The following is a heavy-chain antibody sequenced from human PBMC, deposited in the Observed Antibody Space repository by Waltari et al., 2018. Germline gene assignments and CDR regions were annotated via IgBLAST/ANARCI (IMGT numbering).Heavy chain of an antibody. CDR3: ARVMYNWNYGVSRWDALDI. J-gene: IGHJ3*02. V-gene: IGHV4-31*03. CDR2: IFYSGTA. D-gene: IGHD1-7*01. Sequence: QVQLQESGPGLVQPSQTLSLTCTVSGGSIRSAAYYWSWCRQHPGKGLAWVGYIFYSGTAYYNPSLEDRVTISVDTSKNQFSLNIYSVTAADTAVYYCARVMYNWNYGVSRWDALDIWGQGTMVTVTP. CDR1: GGSIRSAAYY.